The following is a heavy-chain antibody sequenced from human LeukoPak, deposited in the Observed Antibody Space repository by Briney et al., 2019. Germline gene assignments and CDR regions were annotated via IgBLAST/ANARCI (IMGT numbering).Heavy chain of an antibody. CDR3: ARDLQYSYCFHY. V-gene: IGHV3-21*04. D-gene: IGHD5-18*01. J-gene: IGHJ4*02. CDR2: ISSSSSYI. CDR1: GFTFSSYS. Sequence: GGSLRLSCAASGFTFSSYSMNWVRQAPGEGLEWVSSISSSSSYIYYADSVKGRFTISRDNAKNSLYLQMNSLRAEDTAVYYCARDLQYSYCFHYWGQGILVTVSS.